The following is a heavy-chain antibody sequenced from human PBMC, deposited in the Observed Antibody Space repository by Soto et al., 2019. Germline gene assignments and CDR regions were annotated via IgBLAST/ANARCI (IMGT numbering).Heavy chain of an antibody. V-gene: IGHV3-30-3*01. Sequence: QVQLVESGGGVVQPGRSLRLSCAASGFTFSSYAMHWVRQAPGKGLEWVAVISYDGSNKYYADSVKGRFTISRDNSKNTLYLQMTSLRAEDTAVYYCAREVPYGMDVWGQGTTVTVSS. J-gene: IGHJ6*02. CDR3: AREVPYGMDV. D-gene: IGHD2-2*01. CDR2: ISYDGSNK. CDR1: GFTFSSYA.